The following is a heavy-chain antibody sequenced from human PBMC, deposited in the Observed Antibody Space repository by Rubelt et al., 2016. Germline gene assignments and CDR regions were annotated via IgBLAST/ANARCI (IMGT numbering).Heavy chain of an antibody. J-gene: IGHJ6*02. CDR2: INHSGST. V-gene: IGHV4-34*01. D-gene: IGHD6-13*01. CDR3: ARGRRGSSSWLGRDYYGMDV. Sequence: QVQLQQWGAGLLKPSETLSLTCAVYGGSFSGYYWSWIRQPPGKGLEWIGEINHSGSTNYNPSLKSRVTISVDPAKNQVSLRLSSVTAADTAVYYCARGRRGSSSWLGRDYYGMDVWGQGTTVTVSS. CDR1: GGSFSGYY.